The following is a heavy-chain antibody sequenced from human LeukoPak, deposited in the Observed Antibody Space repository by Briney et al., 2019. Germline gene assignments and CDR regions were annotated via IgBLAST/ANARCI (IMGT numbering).Heavy chain of an antibody. CDR3: AKDPNGDYVGAFDF. D-gene: IGHD4-17*01. CDR2: ITGSGAGT. Sequence: GGSLRLSCAASNFAFTTYAMTWVRQAPGKGLEWVSSITGSGAGTSYADSVKGRFTISRDNSKSTLFLQMNSLRAEDTAVYYCAKDPNGDYVGAFDFWGQGTMVTVSS. V-gene: IGHV3-23*01. CDR1: NFAFTTYA. J-gene: IGHJ3*01.